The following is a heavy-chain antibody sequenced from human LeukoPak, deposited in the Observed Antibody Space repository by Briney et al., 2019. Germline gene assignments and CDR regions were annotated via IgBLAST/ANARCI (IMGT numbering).Heavy chain of an antibody. Sequence: SETLSLTCAVYGGSFSGYYWSWIRQPPGKGLEWIGEINHSGSTNYNPSLKSRVTISVDTSKNQFSLKLSSVTAADTAVYYCASNRHYYDSSGYNWYFDLWGRGTLVTVSS. J-gene: IGHJ2*01. D-gene: IGHD3-22*01. CDR1: GGSFSGYY. CDR3: ASNRHYYDSSGYNWYFDL. CDR2: INHSGST. V-gene: IGHV4-34*01.